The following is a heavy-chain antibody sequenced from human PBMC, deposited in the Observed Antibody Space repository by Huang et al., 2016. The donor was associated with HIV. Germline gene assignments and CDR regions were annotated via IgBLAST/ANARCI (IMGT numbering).Heavy chain of an antibody. CDR2: ISYDGRKK. Sequence: VQLVESGGGVVQPGRSLRLACAASGFSFSTYGLHWVRQAPGKGLEWVAVISYDGRKKYYAHSVKGRFTISRDTSENKVYLQMNSPRHEDTAVYYCAKDGADEEWDIDYWGQGTLVTVSS. J-gene: IGHJ4*02. D-gene: IGHD1-26*01. CDR1: GFSFSTYG. V-gene: IGHV3-30*18. CDR3: AKDGADEEWDIDY.